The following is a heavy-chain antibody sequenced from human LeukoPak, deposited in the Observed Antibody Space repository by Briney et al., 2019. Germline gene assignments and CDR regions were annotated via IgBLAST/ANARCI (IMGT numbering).Heavy chain of an antibody. J-gene: IGHJ4*02. V-gene: IGHV3-21*04. D-gene: IGHD3-10*01. CDR1: EFTFSTYS. CDR2: ISSGSTYI. Sequence: PGVSLRLSCAASEFTFSTYSMNWVRQAPGKGLEWVSSISSGSTYIYYADSVKGRFTISRDNSKNTLYLQMNSLRAEDTAVYYCAKVGIDGSGPFDHWGQGTLVTVSS. CDR3: AKVGIDGSGPFDH.